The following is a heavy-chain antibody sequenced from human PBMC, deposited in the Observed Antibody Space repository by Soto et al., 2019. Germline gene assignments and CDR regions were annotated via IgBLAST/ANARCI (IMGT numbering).Heavy chain of an antibody. Sequence: ASAKVSCKASGYTFTGYYMHWVRQAPGQGLEWMGWINPNSGGTNYAQKFQGWVTMTRDTSISTAYMELSRLRSGDTAVYYCAIILNYYDSSGYDYWGQGTLVTVSS. D-gene: IGHD3-22*01. CDR3: AIILNYYDSSGYDY. V-gene: IGHV1-2*04. CDR1: GYTFTGYY. J-gene: IGHJ4*02. CDR2: INPNSGGT.